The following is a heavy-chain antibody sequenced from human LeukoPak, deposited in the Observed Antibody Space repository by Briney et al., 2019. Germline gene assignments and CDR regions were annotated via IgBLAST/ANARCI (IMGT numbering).Heavy chain of an antibody. Sequence: SQTLSLTCAVSGGSISSGGYSWSWIRQPPGKGLEWIGYIYHSGSTYYNPSLKSRVTISVDRSKNQFSLKLSSVTAADTAVYYCAGGELMVREPHWGYWGQGTLVAVSS. CDR1: GGSISSGGYS. V-gene: IGHV4-30-2*01. D-gene: IGHD3-10*01. J-gene: IGHJ4*02. CDR2: IYHSGST. CDR3: AGGELMVREPHWGY.